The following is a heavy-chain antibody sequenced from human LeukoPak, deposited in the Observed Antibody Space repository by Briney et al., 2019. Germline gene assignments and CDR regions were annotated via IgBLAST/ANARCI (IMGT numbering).Heavy chain of an antibody. CDR1: GFTFSGSA. Sequence: PGGSLRLSCAASGFTFSGSAMHWVRQAPGKGLEWVAVISYDGGNKYYADSVKGRFTISRDNSKNTLSLQMNSLRPEDTAVYYCARETGRGFDYWGQGTLVTVSS. CDR2: ISYDGGNK. D-gene: IGHD3-9*01. J-gene: IGHJ4*02. CDR3: ARETGRGFDY. V-gene: IGHV3-30-3*01.